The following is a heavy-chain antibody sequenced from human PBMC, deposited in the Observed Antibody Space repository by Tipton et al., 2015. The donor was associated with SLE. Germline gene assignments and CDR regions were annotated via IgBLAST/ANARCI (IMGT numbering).Heavy chain of an antibody. J-gene: IGHJ5*02. Sequence: TLSLTCSVSGGPINSYYWSWIRQPPGKGLEWIGYIYYSGSTNYNPSLKSRVTISLDPSKSQFSLRLSSVTAADSAVYYCANDYGGSRGYDNCFDPWGQGILVTVSS. D-gene: IGHD5-12*01. CDR3: ANDYGGSRGYDNCFDP. V-gene: IGHV4-59*01. CDR2: IYYSGST. CDR1: GGPINSYY.